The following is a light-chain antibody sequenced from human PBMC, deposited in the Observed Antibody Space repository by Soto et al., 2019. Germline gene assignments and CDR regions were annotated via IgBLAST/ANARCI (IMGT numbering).Light chain of an antibody. CDR2: WAS. Sequence: DIVMTQSPDSLAVSLGERATINCKSSQSVLHSPTNNNYLAWYQKKPGQPPKLLIYWASTRESGVPDRFSGSGSGTDFTLSINSLQAEAAAVYCCHQYYSISRTFGPLTKVEIK. V-gene: IGKV4-1*01. CDR1: QSVLHSPTNNNY. J-gene: IGKJ1*01. CDR3: HQYYSISRT.